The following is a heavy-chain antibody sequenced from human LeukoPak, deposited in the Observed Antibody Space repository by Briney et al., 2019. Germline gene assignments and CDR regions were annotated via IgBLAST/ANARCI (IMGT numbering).Heavy chain of an antibody. CDR2: IKSKIDGGTT. CDR3: TTEGEDTIFGVVTYLFDY. J-gene: IGHJ4*02. D-gene: IGHD3-3*01. Sequence: PGGSLRLSCAASGFTFSNAWVSWVRQAPGKGLEWVGRIKSKIDGGTTDYAAPVKGRFTISRDDSKNTLYLQMNSLKTEDTAVYYCTTEGEDTIFGVVTYLFDYWGQGTLVTVSS. V-gene: IGHV3-15*01. CDR1: GFTFSNAW.